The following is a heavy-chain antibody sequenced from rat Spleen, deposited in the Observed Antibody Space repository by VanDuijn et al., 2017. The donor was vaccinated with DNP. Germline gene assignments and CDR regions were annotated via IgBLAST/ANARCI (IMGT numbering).Heavy chain of an antibody. CDR3: VRWNSGHFDY. J-gene: IGHJ2*01. CDR1: GFTFSAYY. V-gene: IGHV5-22*01. Sequence: EVQLVESGGGLVQAGRSLNLSCAASGFTFSAYYMAWVRQAPAKGLEWVAYIGSPAYAPYYADSVKGRFTISRNNAKSTLYLQMNTLRSEDMATYYCVRWNSGHFDYWGQGVMVTVSS. D-gene: IGHD4-3*01. CDR2: IGSPAYAP.